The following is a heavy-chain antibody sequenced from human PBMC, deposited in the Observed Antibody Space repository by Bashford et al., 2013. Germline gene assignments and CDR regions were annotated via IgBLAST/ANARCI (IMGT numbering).Heavy chain of an antibody. CDR3: ARGSSRPIV. Sequence: SSETLSLTCAVYGGSFSGYYWSWIRQPPREGAWSGLGKVNHSGSTNYNPSLKSRVTISVDTSKNQFSLKLSSVTAADTAVYYCARGSSRPIVWGKGTTVTVSS. CDR1: GGSFSGYY. V-gene: IGHV4-34*01. CDR2: VNHSGST. D-gene: IGHD6-13*01. J-gene: IGHJ6*04.